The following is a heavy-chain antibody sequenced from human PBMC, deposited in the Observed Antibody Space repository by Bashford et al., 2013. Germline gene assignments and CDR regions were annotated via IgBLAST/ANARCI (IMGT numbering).Heavy chain of an antibody. J-gene: IGHJ4*02. CDR3: ARGSGSYYWFDY. Sequence: VRPGVQGRGRGVGRQLFISGGSTYYADSVKGRFTISRDNSKNTLYLQMNSLRAEDTAVYYCARGSGSYYWFDYWGQGTLVTVSS. V-gene: IGHV3-66*01. CDR2: FISGGST. D-gene: IGHD1-26*01.